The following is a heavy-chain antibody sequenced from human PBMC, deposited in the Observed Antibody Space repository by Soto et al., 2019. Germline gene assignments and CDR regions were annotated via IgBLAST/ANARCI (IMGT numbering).Heavy chain of an antibody. CDR1: GGTFSSYA. CDR3: ARGSGGSSYYYYGMDV. Sequence: QVQLVQSGAEVKKPGSSVKVSCKASGGTFSSYAINWVRQAPGQGLEWMGGSIPIFGTANDAQKFQGRVTITADESTSTAYMELSSLRSEDTAVYYCARGSGGSSYYYYGMDVWGQGTTVTVSS. J-gene: IGHJ6*02. D-gene: IGHD2-15*01. CDR2: SIPIFGTA. V-gene: IGHV1-69*12.